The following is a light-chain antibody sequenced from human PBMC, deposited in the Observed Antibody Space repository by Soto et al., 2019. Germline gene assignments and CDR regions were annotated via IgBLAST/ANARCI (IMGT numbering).Light chain of an antibody. CDR1: SSNIGSNP. J-gene: IGLJ3*02. Sequence: QAVVTQPPSASGTPGQRVTISCSGSSSNIGSNPVNWYQQLPGTAPKLLIYSNDQRPSGVPDRFSGSKSGTSASLAISGLQSEDEADYYCAAWDDSLNGSFGGGTKVTVL. CDR2: SND. V-gene: IGLV1-44*01. CDR3: AAWDDSLNGS.